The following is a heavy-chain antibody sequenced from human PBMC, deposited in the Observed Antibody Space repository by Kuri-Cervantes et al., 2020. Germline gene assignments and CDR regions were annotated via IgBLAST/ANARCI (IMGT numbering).Heavy chain of an antibody. Sequence: ASVKVSCKASGYTFTSYGISWGRQAPGQGLEWMGWISAYNGNTNYAQKLQGRVTMTTDTSTSTAYMELRSLRSDDTAVYYCAGGRKVVVVPAAMPGYYYYGMDVWGQGTTVTVSS. J-gene: IGHJ6*02. V-gene: IGHV1-18*01. CDR2: ISAYNGNT. CDR1: GYTFTSYG. D-gene: IGHD2-2*01. CDR3: AGGRKVVVVPAAMPGYYYYGMDV.